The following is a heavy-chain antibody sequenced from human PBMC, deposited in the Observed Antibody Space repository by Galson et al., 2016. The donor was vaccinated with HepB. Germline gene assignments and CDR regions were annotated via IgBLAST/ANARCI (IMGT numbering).Heavy chain of an antibody. V-gene: IGHV4-31*03. CDR3: ATERPLLGFDY. CDR1: GGSISSGGYY. Sequence: TLSPTRTLSGGSISSGGYYWSWLRQHPGKGLELIGYTYYSGSNYYTPSLKSRVSISADTSKNQFTLKLNSVTAADTAVYYCATERPLLGFDYWGQGTLVTVSS. CDR2: TYYSGSN. D-gene: IGHD1-26*01. J-gene: IGHJ4*02.